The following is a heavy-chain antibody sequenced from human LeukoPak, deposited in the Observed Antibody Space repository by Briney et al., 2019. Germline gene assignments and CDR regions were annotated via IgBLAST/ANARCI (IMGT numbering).Heavy chain of an antibody. CDR2: ISSSSSYI. D-gene: IGHD1-7*01. V-gene: IGHV3-21*01. Sequence: PGGSLRLSCAASGFTFSSYSMNWVRQAPGKGLEWVSSISSSSSYIYYADSVKGRFTISRDNAKNSLYLQMNSLRAEDTAVYYCARDLSHNWNYDYWGRGTLVTVSS. CDR1: GFTFSSYS. CDR3: ARDLSHNWNYDY. J-gene: IGHJ4*02.